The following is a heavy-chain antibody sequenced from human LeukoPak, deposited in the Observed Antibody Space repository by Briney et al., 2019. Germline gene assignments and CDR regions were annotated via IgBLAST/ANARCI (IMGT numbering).Heavy chain of an antibody. J-gene: IGHJ4*02. Sequence: PSETLSLTCTVSGGSISSYYWSWIRQPPGKGLEWIGYIYYSGSTNYNPSLKSRVTISVDTSKNQFSLKLSSVTAADTAVYYCARTSREEYPPYYFDYWGQGTLVTVSS. CDR2: IYYSGST. CDR3: ARTSREEYPPYYFDY. D-gene: IGHD2-2*01. V-gene: IGHV4-59*08. CDR1: GGSISSYY.